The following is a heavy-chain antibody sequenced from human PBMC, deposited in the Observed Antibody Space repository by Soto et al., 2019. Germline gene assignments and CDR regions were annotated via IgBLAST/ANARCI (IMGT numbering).Heavy chain of an antibody. D-gene: IGHD3-22*01. Sequence: SETLSLTCAVSGGSISSSNWWSWVRQPPGKGLEWIGEIYHSGSTNYNPSLKSRVTISVDKSKNQFSLKVSSVTAADTAVYYCARTTYYYDSSGYYYIDSWGPGTLVTVS. CDR2: IYHSGST. J-gene: IGHJ4*02. CDR3: ARTTYYYDSSGYYYIDS. V-gene: IGHV4-4*02. CDR1: GGSISSSNW.